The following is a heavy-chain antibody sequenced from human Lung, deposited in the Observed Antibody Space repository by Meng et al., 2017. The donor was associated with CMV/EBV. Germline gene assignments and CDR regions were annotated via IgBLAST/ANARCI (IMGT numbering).Heavy chain of an antibody. CDR2: IYYTGST. D-gene: IGHD2-15*01. Sequence: QGPLEQSGPGLVEPSQTLSLTCTVSGGSISSGDYYWSWIRQPPGKGLEWIGYIYYTGSTYYNPSLKSRVIISVDTSKNQFSLKLNSVTAADTAMYYCARVGGCSGGGCYHRLFDYWGQGTLVTVSS. V-gene: IGHV4-30-4*01. CDR3: ARVGGCSGGGCYHRLFDY. CDR1: GGSISSGDYY. J-gene: IGHJ4*02.